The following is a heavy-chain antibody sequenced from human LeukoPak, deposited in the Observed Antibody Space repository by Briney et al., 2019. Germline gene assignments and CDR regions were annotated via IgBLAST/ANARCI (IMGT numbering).Heavy chain of an antibody. D-gene: IGHD3-10*01. Sequence: GGSLRLSCAASGFTFSTYGMHAVPQGPGKGLEGVAAISSDENSKYYADSVKARFTISRVNSKNTLYLQMNSLRAEDTALYYCAKGLWFGELSPVDYWGQGTLVSVCS. CDR1: GFTFSTYG. CDR3: AKGLWFGELSPVDY. J-gene: IGHJ4*02. CDR2: ISSDENSK. V-gene: IGHV3-30*18.